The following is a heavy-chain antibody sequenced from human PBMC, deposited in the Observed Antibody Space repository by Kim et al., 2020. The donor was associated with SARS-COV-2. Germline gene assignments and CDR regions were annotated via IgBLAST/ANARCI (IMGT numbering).Heavy chain of an antibody. CDR2: FDPEDGET. CDR1: GYTLTELS. V-gene: IGHV1-24*01. D-gene: IGHD5-18*01. J-gene: IGHJ6*02. CDR3: ATDRGYSYPYGMDV. Sequence: ASVKVSCKVSGYTLTELSMHWVRQAPGKGLEWMGGFDPEDGETIYAQKFQGRVTMTEDTSTDTAYMELSSLRSEDTAVYYCATDRGYSYPYGMDVWGQGTTVTVSS.